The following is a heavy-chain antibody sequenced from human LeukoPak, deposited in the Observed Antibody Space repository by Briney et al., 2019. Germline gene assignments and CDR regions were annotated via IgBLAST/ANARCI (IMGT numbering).Heavy chain of an antibody. CDR3: ANPPDIAAA. V-gene: IGHV3-30*18. J-gene: IGHJ5*02. D-gene: IGHD6-13*01. CDR2: ISYGGSNK. Sequence: GGSLRLSCAASGFTFSSYGMHWVRQAPGKGLEWVAVISYGGSNKYYADSVKGRFTISRDNSKNTLYLQMNSLRAEDTAVYYCANPPDIAAAWGQGTLVTVSS. CDR1: GFTFSSYG.